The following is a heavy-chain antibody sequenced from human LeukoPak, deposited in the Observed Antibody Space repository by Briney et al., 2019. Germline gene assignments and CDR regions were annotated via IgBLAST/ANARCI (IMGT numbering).Heavy chain of an antibody. CDR2: IKSDGSSS. D-gene: IGHD4-23*01. CDR3: VRDLDLGGYSSFEY. CDR1: GFTFSSYFW. V-gene: IGHV3-74*01. Sequence: PGGSLRLSCAASGFTFSSYFWMHWARQGPGKGLVWVSRIKSDGSSSTYADSVKGRFTISRDNAKSSLYLQMNTLRAEDTAVYYCVRDLDLGGYSSFEYWGQGTLVTVSS. J-gene: IGHJ4*02.